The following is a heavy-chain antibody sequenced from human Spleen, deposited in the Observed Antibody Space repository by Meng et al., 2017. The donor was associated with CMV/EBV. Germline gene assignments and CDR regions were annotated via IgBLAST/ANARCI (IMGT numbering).Heavy chain of an antibody. CDR1: GFTFGSYS. D-gene: IGHD1-26*01. CDR2: ISTSSSSI. Sequence: GESLKISCAASGFTFGSYSMNWVRQAPGKGLEWVSYISTSSSSIYYADSVKGRFTISRDNPKNSLYLQVNSLRAEDTAVYYCARDLVGAPDYWGQGTLVTVSS. J-gene: IGHJ4*02. CDR3: ARDLVGAPDY. V-gene: IGHV3-48*04.